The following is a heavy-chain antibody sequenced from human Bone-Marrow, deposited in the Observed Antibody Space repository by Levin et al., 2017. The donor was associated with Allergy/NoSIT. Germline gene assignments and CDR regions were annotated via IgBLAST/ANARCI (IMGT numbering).Heavy chain of an antibody. V-gene: IGHV1-2*06. CDR1: GYTFTGYY. Sequence: GGSLRLSCKASGYTFTGYYMHWVRQAPGQGLEWMGRINPNTGGTSYVQKFQGRVTMTRDTSVNTAYMELSRLRSDDTAFYYCAKERGGGTWYYDYWGQGTLVTVSS. CDR2: INPNTGGT. J-gene: IGHJ4*02. CDR3: AKERGGGTWYYDY. D-gene: IGHD2-15*01.